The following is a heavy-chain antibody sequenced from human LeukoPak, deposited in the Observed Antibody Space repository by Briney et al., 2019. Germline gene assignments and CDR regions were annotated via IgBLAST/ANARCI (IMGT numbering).Heavy chain of an antibody. Sequence: GGSLRLSCAASGFTFSSYWMSWVRQAPGKGLEWVANIKQDRSEKYYVDSVKGRFTISRDNAKNSLYLQMNSLRAEDTAVYYCARVGYDYVWGSYRPGPFDYWGQGTLVTVSS. CDR1: GFTFSSYW. CDR3: ARVGYDYVWGSYRPGPFDY. CDR2: IKQDRSEK. D-gene: IGHD3-16*02. V-gene: IGHV3-7*01. J-gene: IGHJ4*02.